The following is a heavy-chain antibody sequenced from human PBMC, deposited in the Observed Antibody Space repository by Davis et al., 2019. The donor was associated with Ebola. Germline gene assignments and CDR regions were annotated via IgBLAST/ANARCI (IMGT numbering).Heavy chain of an antibody. V-gene: IGHV3-23*01. CDR3: SKGDRTTLYYDTGNDY. Sequence: PGGSLRLSCAASGFTFGNYGMSWVRQAPGKGLDWVAYISGSGGKTYYADTVVGRLTVSRDNSENTLSLQMNSLRVEDTAVYYCSKGDRTTLYYDTGNDYWGQGTLVTVSS. J-gene: IGHJ4*02. CDR1: GFTFGNYG. D-gene: IGHD3-22*01. CDR2: ISGSGGKT.